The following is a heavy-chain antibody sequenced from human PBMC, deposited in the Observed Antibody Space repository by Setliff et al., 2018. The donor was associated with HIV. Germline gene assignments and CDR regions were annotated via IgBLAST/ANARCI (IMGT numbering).Heavy chain of an antibody. Sequence: GESLKISCKGSGYSFTTYWIGWVRQMPGKGLEWMGIIYPGDSDTKYSPSFQGQVTISADRSTGTAYLQWSRLKASDTAIYYCARHMTWYNWNDFRDYYYLDVWGKGTAVTV. CDR3: ARHMTWYNWNDFRDYYYLDV. CDR1: GYSFTTYW. J-gene: IGHJ6*03. CDR2: IYPGDSDT. V-gene: IGHV5-51*01. D-gene: IGHD1-1*01.